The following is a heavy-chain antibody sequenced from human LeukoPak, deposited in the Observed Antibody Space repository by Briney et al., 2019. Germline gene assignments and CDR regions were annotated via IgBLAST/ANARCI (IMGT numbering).Heavy chain of an antibody. Sequence: RSLRLSCAASGFTFSSYAMHWVRQAPGKGLEWVAVISYDGSNKYYADSVKGRFTISRDNSKNTLYLQMNSLRAEDTAVYYCARDRQLGVDYWGQGTLVTVSS. V-gene: IGHV3-30-3*01. D-gene: IGHD5-18*01. CDR3: ARDRQLGVDY. CDR1: GFTFSSYA. CDR2: ISYDGSNK. J-gene: IGHJ4*02.